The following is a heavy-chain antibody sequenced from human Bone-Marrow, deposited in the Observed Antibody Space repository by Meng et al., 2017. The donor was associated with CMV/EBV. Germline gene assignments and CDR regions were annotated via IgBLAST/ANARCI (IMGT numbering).Heavy chain of an antibody. CDR2: IYYSGST. Sequence: ISSGGYYWTWIRQHPGKGLEWIGYIYYSGSTYYHPSLKSRVTMSVHMSKNQFSLKLSSVTAADTAVYYCARDHYYDTNNYRRGWFDPWGQGTLVTSPQ. J-gene: IGHJ5*02. CDR3: ARDHYYDTNNYRRGWFDP. D-gene: IGHD3-22*01. V-gene: IGHV4-31*02. CDR1: ISSGGYY.